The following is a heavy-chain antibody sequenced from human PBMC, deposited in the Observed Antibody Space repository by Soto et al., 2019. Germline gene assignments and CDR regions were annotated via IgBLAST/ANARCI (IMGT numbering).Heavy chain of an antibody. CDR1: GGTFSSYA. CDR3: ARANAIAARPGWYNWFDP. CDR2: IIPIFGTA. V-gene: IGHV1-69*01. J-gene: IGHJ5*02. D-gene: IGHD6-6*01. Sequence: QVQLVQSGAEVKKPGSSVKVSCKASGGTFSSYAISWVRQAPGQGLEWMGGIIPIFGTANYAQKFQGRVTITAEESTSTAYMELSSLRSEETAVYYCARANAIAARPGWYNWFDPWGQGTLVTVSS.